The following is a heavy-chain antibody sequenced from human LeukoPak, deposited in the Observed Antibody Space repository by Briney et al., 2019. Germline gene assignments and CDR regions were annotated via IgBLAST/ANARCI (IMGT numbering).Heavy chain of an antibody. CDR2: ISSSSSYI. CDR1: GFTFSSYS. D-gene: IGHD2-2*01. Sequence: GGSLRLSCAASGFTFSSYSMNWVRQAPGKGLEWVSSISSSSSYIYYADSVRGRFTISRDNAKNSLYLQMNSLRAEDTAVYYCARDHHCSSTSCYFYYYYGMDVWGQGTTVTVSS. V-gene: IGHV3-21*01. J-gene: IGHJ6*02. CDR3: ARDHHCSSTSCYFYYYYGMDV.